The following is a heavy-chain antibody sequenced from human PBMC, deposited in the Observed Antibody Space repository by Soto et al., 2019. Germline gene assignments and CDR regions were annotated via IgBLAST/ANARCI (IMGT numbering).Heavy chain of an antibody. CDR2: IYPSDSYT. D-gene: IGHD1-26*01. J-gene: IGHJ6*04. V-gene: IGHV5-10-1*01. CDR1: RYNFTNYW. CDR3: ARHKSIVEGTYYYGMDV. Sequence: VESLKVSCMGRRYNFTNYWIRWVRRLPGKGLEWTGRIYPSDSYTNYTSSLQGDDRISTDKSISTANLQWSSLKASDTAMYYCARHKSIVEGTYYYGMDVWGEGTTVTVSA.